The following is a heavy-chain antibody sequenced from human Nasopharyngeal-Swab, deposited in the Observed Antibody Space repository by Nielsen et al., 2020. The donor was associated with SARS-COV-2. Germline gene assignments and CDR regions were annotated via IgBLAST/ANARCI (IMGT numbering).Heavy chain of an antibody. J-gene: IGHJ4*02. Sequence: GESLKISCAASGFTFITYAMSWVRQAPGKRLQWVSAISGSGGSTYYADSVKGRFTISRDNSKNTLYLQMNSLRAEDTAVYYCARGKAAAGYYFDYWGQGTLVTVSS. CDR2: ISGSGGST. CDR1: GFTFITYA. CDR3: ARGKAAAGYYFDY. D-gene: IGHD6-13*01. V-gene: IGHV3-23*01.